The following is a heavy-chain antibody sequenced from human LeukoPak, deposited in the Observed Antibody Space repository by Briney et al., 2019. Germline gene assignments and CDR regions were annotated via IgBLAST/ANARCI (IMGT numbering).Heavy chain of an antibody. Sequence: GGSLRLSCAASGFTFINAWMAWVRQAPGKGLEWVSAISGSGGSTYYADSVKGRFTISRDNSKNTLYLQMNSLRAEDTAVYYCAELGITMIGGVWGKGTTVTVSS. CDR1: GFTFINAW. CDR3: AELGITMIGGV. D-gene: IGHD3-10*02. CDR2: ISGSGGST. V-gene: IGHV3-23*01. J-gene: IGHJ6*04.